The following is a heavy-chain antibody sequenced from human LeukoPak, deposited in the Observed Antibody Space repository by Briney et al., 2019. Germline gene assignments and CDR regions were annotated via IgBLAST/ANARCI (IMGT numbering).Heavy chain of an antibody. Sequence: GGSLRLSCSASGFTFRSYAMLWVRQAPGKGLEYVSAISSSGDSPYYADSLKGRFTISRDNSKNTLYLQMNSLRAEDTAVYYCARDYSSSWYAGYYYYGMDVWGQGTTVTVSS. CDR3: ARDYSSSWYAGYYYYGMDV. CDR1: GFTFRSYA. D-gene: IGHD6-13*01. V-gene: IGHV3-64*04. CDR2: ISSSGDSP. J-gene: IGHJ6*02.